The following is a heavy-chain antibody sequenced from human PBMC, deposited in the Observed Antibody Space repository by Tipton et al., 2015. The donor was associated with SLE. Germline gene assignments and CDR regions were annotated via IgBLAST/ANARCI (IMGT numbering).Heavy chain of an antibody. Sequence: QSGAEVKKPGASVKVSCKASGYTFTSYGISWVRQAPGQGLEWMGWISAYNGNTNYAQKLQGRVTMTTDTSTSTAYMELRSLRSDDTAVYYCARDIIFGVVISYYGMDVWGQGTTVTVSS. V-gene: IGHV1-18*01. CDR1: GYTFTSYG. CDR2: ISAYNGNT. CDR3: ARDIIFGVVISYYGMDV. D-gene: IGHD3-3*01. J-gene: IGHJ6*02.